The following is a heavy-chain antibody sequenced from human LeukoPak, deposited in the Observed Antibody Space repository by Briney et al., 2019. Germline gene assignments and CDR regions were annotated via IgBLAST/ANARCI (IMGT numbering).Heavy chain of an antibody. CDR2: IIPILGIA. Sequence: SVKVSCKASGGTFSSYAISWVRQAPGQGLEWMGRIIPILGIANYAQKFQGRVTITADKSTSTAYMELSSPRSEDTAVYYCARAIPYYYDSSGFTGPGGAFDYWGQGTLVTVSS. J-gene: IGHJ4*02. CDR1: GGTFSSYA. CDR3: ARAIPYYYDSSGFTGPGGAFDY. D-gene: IGHD3-22*01. V-gene: IGHV1-69*04.